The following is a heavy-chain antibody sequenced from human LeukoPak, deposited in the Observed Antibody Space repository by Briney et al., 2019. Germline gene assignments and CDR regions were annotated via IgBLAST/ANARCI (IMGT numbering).Heavy chain of an antibody. D-gene: IGHD3-22*01. CDR2: ISRRCSTI. CDR3: TKDDNYYEGSATGY. Sequence: GGSLRLSCAASVFIYRSHEMHWVRQARGKGREGVSYISRRCSTIYFADSVKCRFTISRDNSKNTLHLQINSLRAENTAVYYCTKDDNYYEGSATGYWGQGTLVTVSS. CDR1: VFIYRSHE. V-gene: IGHV3-48*03. J-gene: IGHJ4*02.